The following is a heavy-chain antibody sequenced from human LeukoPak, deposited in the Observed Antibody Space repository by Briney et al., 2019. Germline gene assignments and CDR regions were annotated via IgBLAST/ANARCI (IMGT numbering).Heavy chain of an antibody. V-gene: IGHV3-30*03. D-gene: IGHD3-10*01. J-gene: IGHJ6*02. CDR1: GFTFSSYG. CDR3: AVWFGTYYYYGMDV. CDR2: ISYDGSNK. Sequence: GRSLRLSCAASGFTFSSYGMHWVRQAPGKGLEWVAVISYDGSNKYYADSVKGRFTISRDNSKNTLYLQMNSLRAEDTAVYYCAVWFGTYYYYGMDVWGQGTMVTVSS.